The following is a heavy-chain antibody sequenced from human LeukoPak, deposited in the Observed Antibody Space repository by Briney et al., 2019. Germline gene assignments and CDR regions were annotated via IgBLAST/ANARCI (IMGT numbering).Heavy chain of an antibody. J-gene: IGHJ4*02. CDR2: ISSSSSYI. Sequence: GGSLRLSCAASGFTFSSYSMNWVRQAPGKGLEWVSSISSSSSYIYYADSVKGRFTISRDNAKNSLYLQMNSLRAEDTAVYYCARARLHRVYYFDYWGQGTLVIVSS. D-gene: IGHD4-11*01. V-gene: IGHV3-21*01. CDR1: GFTFSSYS. CDR3: ARARLHRVYYFDY.